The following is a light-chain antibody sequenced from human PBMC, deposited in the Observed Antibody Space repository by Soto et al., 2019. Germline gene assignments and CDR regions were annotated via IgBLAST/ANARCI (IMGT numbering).Light chain of an antibody. CDR3: LQYDISPV. J-gene: IGKJ3*01. Sequence: DIQMTQSPSSLSASVGDRVTITCQASQDITNYLNWYQQKQGEAPKLLIYDASNLETGDPSRFSGSGSGTDFTFTISSLQPEDIATYYCLQYDISPVFGPGTKVDIK. V-gene: IGKV1-33*01. CDR2: DAS. CDR1: QDITNY.